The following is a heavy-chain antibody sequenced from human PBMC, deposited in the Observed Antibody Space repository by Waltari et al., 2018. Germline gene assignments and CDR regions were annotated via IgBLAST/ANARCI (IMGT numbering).Heavy chain of an antibody. V-gene: IGHV1-8*02. J-gene: IGHJ4*02. D-gene: IGHD6-6*01. Sequence: QVQLVPSGAEVKKPGSSVKVSCKASGGTFSSYAISWVRQATGQGLEWMGWMNPNSGNTGFAQKFQGRVTMTRNTSISTAYMELSSLRSEDTAVYYCARTYSSSSDYWGQGTLVTVSS. CDR3: ARTYSSSSDY. CDR2: MNPNSGNT. CDR1: GGTFSSYA.